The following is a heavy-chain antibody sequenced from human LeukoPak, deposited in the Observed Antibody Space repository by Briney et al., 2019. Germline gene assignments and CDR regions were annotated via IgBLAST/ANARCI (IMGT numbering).Heavy chain of an antibody. D-gene: IGHD3-3*01. CDR2: ISGSGGST. Sequence: GGSLRLXCAASGFTFSSYAMRWVRQAPGKGVEWVSAISGSGGSTYYADSVKGRFTISRDNSKNTLYLQMNSLRAEDTAVYYCAKSYYDFLFDYWGQGTLVTVSS. V-gene: IGHV3-23*01. CDR3: AKSYYDFLFDY. J-gene: IGHJ4*02. CDR1: GFTFSSYA.